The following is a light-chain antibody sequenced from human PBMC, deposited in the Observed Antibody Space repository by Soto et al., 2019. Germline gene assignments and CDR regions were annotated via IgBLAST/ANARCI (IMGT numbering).Light chain of an antibody. CDR3: QQYENWPPYS. CDR1: QSVGPN. Sequence: TQSPATLSVSLGEEVSLSCRASQSVGPNLAWYQQRPGQAPRLLIHWGSTRANGVPARFRGSGRGTDFTLTISNLQSEVLAVYYCQQYENWPPYSFGQGTRLEIK. CDR2: WGS. J-gene: IGKJ2*03. V-gene: IGKV3-15*01.